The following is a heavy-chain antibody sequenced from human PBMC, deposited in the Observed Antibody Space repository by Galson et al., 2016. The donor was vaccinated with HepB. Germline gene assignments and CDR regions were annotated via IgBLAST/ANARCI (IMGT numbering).Heavy chain of an antibody. D-gene: IGHD3-10*01. CDR1: GYNFTTFG. CDR2: ISAKNGNT. Sequence: SVKVSCKASGYNFTTFGISWVRQAPGQGLEWMGWISAKNGNTNYAQTLQGRVTLTRDTSTSTAYMELSSLRSDDTAVYYCVRDVLLWFGDSKPTDYWGQGTLVTVSS. V-gene: IGHV1-18*01. CDR3: VRDVLLWFGDSKPTDY. J-gene: IGHJ4*02.